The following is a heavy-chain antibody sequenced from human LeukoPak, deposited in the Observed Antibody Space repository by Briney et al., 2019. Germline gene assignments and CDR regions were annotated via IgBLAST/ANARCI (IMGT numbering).Heavy chain of an antibody. CDR3: ARARRDILTGYYDLDY. V-gene: IGHV3-21*01. Sequence: PGGSLRLSCAASGFTFSSYSMNWVRQAPGKGLEWVSSISGSSSYIYYADSVKGRFTISRDNAKNSLYLQMNSLRAEDTAVYYCARARRDILTGYYDLDYWGQGNLVTVSS. J-gene: IGHJ4*02. D-gene: IGHD3-9*01. CDR2: ISGSSSYI. CDR1: GFTFSSYS.